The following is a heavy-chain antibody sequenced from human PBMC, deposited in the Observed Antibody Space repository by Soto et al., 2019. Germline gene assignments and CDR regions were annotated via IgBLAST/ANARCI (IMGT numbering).Heavy chain of an antibody. CDR1: GFIFGNFW. D-gene: IGHD6-19*01. CDR3: ARVVYSNGWIFEY. CDR2: IKQDGSEK. Sequence: GGSLRLSCAASGFIFGNFWMSWVRQAPGKGLEWVANIKQDGSEKYYVDSVKGRFTLSRDNAKNSLHLQMNSLKAEDTAMYLCARVVYSNGWIFEYWGQATMVTVPQ. V-gene: IGHV3-7*01. J-gene: IGHJ4*01.